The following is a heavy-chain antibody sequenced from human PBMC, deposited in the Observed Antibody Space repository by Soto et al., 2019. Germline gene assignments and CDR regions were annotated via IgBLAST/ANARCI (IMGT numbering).Heavy chain of an antibody. J-gene: IGHJ4*02. CDR1: GYTFTNFY. Sequence: QVQLVQSGAEVKEPGASVKISCKGSGYTFTNFYIHWVRQAPGQGLEWMGIVNPNGGSTNYAQNFKGRITISRYTSTSTVYMGLSSLRSEDTDVYYCARGLASGDYWGQGTLVTVSS. CDR2: VNPNGGST. D-gene: IGHD6-6*01. CDR3: ARGLASGDY. V-gene: IGHV1-46*01.